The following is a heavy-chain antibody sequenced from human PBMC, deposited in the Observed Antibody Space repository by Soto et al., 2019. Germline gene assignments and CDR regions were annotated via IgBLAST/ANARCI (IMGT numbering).Heavy chain of an antibody. CDR1: GFTFSSYS. Sequence: GFLRLSCAASGFTFSSYSMNWVRQAPGKGLEWVSSISSSSSYIYYADSVKGRFTISRDNAKNSLYLQMNSLRAEDTAVYYCASYCISTSCPGLGFDPWGQGTLVTVSS. CDR2: ISSSSSYI. CDR3: ASYCISTSCPGLGFDP. J-gene: IGHJ5*02. V-gene: IGHV3-21*01. D-gene: IGHD2-2*01.